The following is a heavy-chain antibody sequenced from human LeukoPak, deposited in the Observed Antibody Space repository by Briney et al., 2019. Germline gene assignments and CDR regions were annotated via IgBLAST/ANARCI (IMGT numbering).Heavy chain of an antibody. CDR2: IYYTGST. Sequence: SETLSLTCNVSGGSISSSTYYWGWIRQPPGKGLEWIGSIYYTGSTYYNPSLKSRVTMSVDTSKNRLSLRLSSVTAADTGVYYCACDSDGYNWYDHWGQGTLVTVSS. D-gene: IGHD5-18*01. CDR3: ACDSDGYNWYDH. J-gene: IGHJ5*02. V-gene: IGHV4-39*01. CDR1: GGSISSSTYY.